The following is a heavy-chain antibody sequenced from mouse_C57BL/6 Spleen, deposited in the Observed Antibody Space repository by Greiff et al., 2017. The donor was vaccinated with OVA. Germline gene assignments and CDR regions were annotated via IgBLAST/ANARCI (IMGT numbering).Heavy chain of an antibody. CDR1: GFTFSDYY. D-gene: IGHD2-3*01. Sequence: EVNVVESGGGLVQPGGSLKLSCAASGFTFSDYYMYWVRQTPEKRLEWVAYISNGGGSTYYPDTVKGRFTISRDNAKNTLYLQMSRLKSEDTAMYYCARHDGYYAMDYWGQGTSVTVSS. CDR2: ISNGGGST. J-gene: IGHJ4*01. V-gene: IGHV5-12*01. CDR3: ARHDGYYAMDY.